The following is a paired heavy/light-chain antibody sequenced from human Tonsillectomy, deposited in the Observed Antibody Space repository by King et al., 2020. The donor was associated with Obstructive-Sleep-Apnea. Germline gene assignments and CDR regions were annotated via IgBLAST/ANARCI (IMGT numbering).Heavy chain of an antibody. J-gene: IGHJ4*02. CDR1: GASVNSSTYY. Sequence: QLQLQESGPGLVKPSETLSLTCTVSGASVNSSTYYWGWIRQPPGKGLEWIGSIYYRVSSYYNPSLKSRVTISVDTSKNQVSLRLTSVTAADTAVYYCARDLGDVRFFDYFDSWGQGALVTVSS. D-gene: IGHD3-3*01. V-gene: IGHV4-39*07. CDR3: ARDLGDVRFFDYFDS. CDR2: IYYRVSS.
Light chain of an antibody. J-gene: IGLJ1*01. CDR2: GNN. CDR1: SVRTYS. Sequence: SSELTQDPSVSVALGQTVTITCHGDSVRTYSASWYQVKPGQAPLLVFYGNNHRPSGIPDRFSGSTSGNTASLTITGAQAEDEADYYCHSRDISGDHLYVFASGTKVTVL. V-gene: IGLV3-19*01. CDR3: HSRDISGDHLYV.